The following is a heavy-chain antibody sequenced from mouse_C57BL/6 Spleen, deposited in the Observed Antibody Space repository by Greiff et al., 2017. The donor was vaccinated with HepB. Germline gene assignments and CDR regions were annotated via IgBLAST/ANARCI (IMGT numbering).Heavy chain of an antibody. CDR3: ARTYYGKEGFAY. Sequence: VQLKQSGPELVKPGASVKISCKASGYSFTGYYMNWVKQSPEKSLEWIGEINPSTGGTTYNQKFKAKATLTVDKSSSTAYMQLKSLTSEDSAVYYCARTYYGKEGFAYWGQGTLVTVSA. V-gene: IGHV1-42*01. D-gene: IGHD2-10*01. CDR2: INPSTGGT. CDR1: GYSFTGYY. J-gene: IGHJ3*01.